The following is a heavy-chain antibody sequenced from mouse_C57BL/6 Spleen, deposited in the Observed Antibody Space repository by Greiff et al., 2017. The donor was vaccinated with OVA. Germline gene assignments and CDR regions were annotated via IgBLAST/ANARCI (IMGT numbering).Heavy chain of an antibody. J-gene: IGHJ4*01. CDR2: IDPSDSET. CDR3: ARGRDGYYVAMDY. D-gene: IGHD2-3*01. V-gene: IGHV1-52*01. CDR1: GYTFTSYW. Sequence: VQLQQPGAELVRPGSSVKLSCKASGYTFTSYWMHWVKQRPIQGLEWIGNIDPSDSETHYNQKFKDKATLTVDKSSSTAYMQLSSLTSEDSAVYYGARGRDGYYVAMDYWGQGTSVTVSS.